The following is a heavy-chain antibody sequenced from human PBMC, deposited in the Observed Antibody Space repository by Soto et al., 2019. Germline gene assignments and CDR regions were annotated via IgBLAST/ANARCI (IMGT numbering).Heavy chain of an antibody. CDR3: ASRQVVAGTNDYYYGMDV. Sequence: QVQLVQSGAEVKKPGASVKVSCKASGYTFSSYAMHWVRQAPGQRLEWMGWINAGNGNTKYSQKFQGRVTSTRATSASTGYMEMSSLRSEDTPVYYCASRQVVAGTNDYYYGMDVWGQGTTVTVSS. V-gene: IGHV1-3*01. J-gene: IGHJ6*02. CDR1: GYTFSSYA. D-gene: IGHD6-19*01. CDR2: INAGNGNT.